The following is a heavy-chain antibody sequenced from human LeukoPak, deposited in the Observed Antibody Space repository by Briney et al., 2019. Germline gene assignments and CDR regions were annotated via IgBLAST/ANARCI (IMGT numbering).Heavy chain of an antibody. CDR1: GGSISRSYYY. CDR3: ARGGLGSGWYVTGP. D-gene: IGHD6-19*01. CDR2: IYYSGST. Sequence: TSETLSLTCTVSGGSISRSYYYWGWIRQPPGKGLEWIGYIYYSGSTSYNPSLKSRVTISIDTSKNQFSLRLTSVTAADTAVYYCARGGLGSGWYVTGPWGQGTLVTVSS. J-gene: IGHJ5*02. V-gene: IGHV4-61*05.